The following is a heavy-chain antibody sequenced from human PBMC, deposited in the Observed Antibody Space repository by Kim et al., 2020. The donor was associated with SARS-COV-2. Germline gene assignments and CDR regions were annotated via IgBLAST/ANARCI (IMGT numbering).Heavy chain of an antibody. CDR3: ASHQLLERGDGSHIDF. J-gene: IGHJ4*02. Sequence: GGSLRLSCAASGFIFSNYWMTWVRQAPGKGLEWEANINQNGSEKYYVGSVKGRFSISRDNANNSLSLQMNSLGAEDTAVYYCASHQLLERGDGSHIDFWGQGTLVTVSS. CDR2: INQNGSEK. V-gene: IGHV3-7*03. D-gene: IGHD2-2*01. CDR1: GFIFSNYW.